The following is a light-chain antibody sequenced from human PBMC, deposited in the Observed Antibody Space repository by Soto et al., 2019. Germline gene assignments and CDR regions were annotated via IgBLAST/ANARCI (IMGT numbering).Light chain of an antibody. J-gene: IGLJ2*01. V-gene: IGLV2-23*02. Sequence: QSALTQPASVSGSPRQSITISCTGTSSDVGSYNFVSWYQQHPGKAPKLMIYEVNKRPSGVSNRFSGSKSGNTASLTISGLQAEDEADYYCCSYAGSRTLVFGGGTKLTVL. CDR3: CSYAGSRTLV. CDR2: EVN. CDR1: SSDVGSYNF.